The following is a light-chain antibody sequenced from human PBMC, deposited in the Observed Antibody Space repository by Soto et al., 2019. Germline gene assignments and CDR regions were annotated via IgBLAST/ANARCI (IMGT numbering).Light chain of an antibody. CDR1: RDIAHY. J-gene: IGKJ4*01. CDR2: DAS. Sequence: DIQLTQSPSSLSASVGDRITITCQASRDIAHYLSWYQQKPGKAPQLLVYDASKLQTRVPSRFSGSASGTDFTFAISSLQPEDRATYFCQQYDDLPLTFGGGTKVEIK. V-gene: IGKV1-33*01. CDR3: QQYDDLPLT.